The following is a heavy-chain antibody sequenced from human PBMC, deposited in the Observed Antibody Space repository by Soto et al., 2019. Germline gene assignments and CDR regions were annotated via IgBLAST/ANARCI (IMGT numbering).Heavy chain of an antibody. J-gene: IGHJ4*02. CDR2: INHSGIT. CDR1: GGSFSGYF. CDR3: VRGPYNYNSRYFDY. V-gene: IGHV4-34*01. Sequence: SETLSLTCTVSGGSFSGYFWTWIRQPPGKGLEWLAEINHSGITNYNPSVESRVSMSVDTSKNQFSLRLYSVTAADTAVYYCVRGPYNYNSRYFDYWGQGTLVTVAS. D-gene: IGHD1-1*01.